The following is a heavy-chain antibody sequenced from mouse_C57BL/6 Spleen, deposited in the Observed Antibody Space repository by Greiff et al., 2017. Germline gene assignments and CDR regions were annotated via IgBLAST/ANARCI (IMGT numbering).Heavy chain of an antibody. CDR2: IWSGGST. CDR3: ARWDLNWDYYAMDY. V-gene: IGHV2-2*01. CDR1: GFSLTSYG. J-gene: IGHJ4*01. D-gene: IGHD4-1*02. Sequence: VQVVESGPGLVQPSQSLSITCTVSGFSLTSYGVHWVRQSPGKGLEWLGVIWSGGSTDYNAAFISRLSISKDNSKSQVFFKMNSLQADDTAIYYCARWDLNWDYYAMDYWGQGTSVTVSS.